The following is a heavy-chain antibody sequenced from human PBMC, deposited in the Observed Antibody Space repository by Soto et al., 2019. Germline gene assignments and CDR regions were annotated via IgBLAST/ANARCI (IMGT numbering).Heavy chain of an antibody. CDR1: GFTFSSYA. J-gene: IGHJ6*02. D-gene: IGHD3-9*01. Sequence: XGSLRLTCAASGFTFSSYALRWVRQVPGKGLEWVSAISGGGGSTYYADSVKGRFTISRDNSKNTLYLQMNSLRAEDTAVYYCAKGMGYYDILTGYQDYYYYGMDVWGQGSTVTVSS. V-gene: IGHV3-23*01. CDR2: ISGGGGST. CDR3: AKGMGYYDILTGYQDYYYYGMDV.